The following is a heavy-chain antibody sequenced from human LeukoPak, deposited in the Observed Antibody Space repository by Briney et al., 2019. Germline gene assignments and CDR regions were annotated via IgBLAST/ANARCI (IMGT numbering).Heavy chain of an antibody. V-gene: IGHV1-46*01. D-gene: IGHD3-22*01. Sequence: ASVKVSCKASGYTFTSYYMHWVRQAPGQGLEWMGIINPSGGSTSYAQKFQGRVTMTRDTSTSTVYMELSSLRSEDTAVYYCAGDFPGDSSGYYPDYWGQGTLVTVSS. CDR2: INPSGGST. J-gene: IGHJ4*02. CDR3: AGDFPGDSSGYYPDY. CDR1: GYTFTSYY.